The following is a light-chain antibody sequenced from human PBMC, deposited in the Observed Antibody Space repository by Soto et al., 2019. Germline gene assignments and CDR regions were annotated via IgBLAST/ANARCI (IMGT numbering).Light chain of an antibody. CDR3: QSYDSSLSGYV. CDR2: GNN. V-gene: IGLV1-40*01. Sequence: SVLTQPPSVSGAPGQRVTISCTGSSANIGAAYNVDWYQQLPGTAPKLLIYGNNNRPSGVPARFSDSKSGTSASLAIAGLQAEDEGDYYCQSYDSSLSGYVFGAGTKVTVL. J-gene: IGLJ1*01. CDR1: SANIGAAYN.